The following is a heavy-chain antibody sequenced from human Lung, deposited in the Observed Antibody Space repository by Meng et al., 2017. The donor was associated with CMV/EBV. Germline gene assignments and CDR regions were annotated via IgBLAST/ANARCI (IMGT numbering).Heavy chain of an antibody. V-gene: IGHV1-18*01. CDR2: ISTYNGNT. J-gene: IGHJ4*02. Sequence: ASVKVSXKASGYSFSSYGVNWVRQAPGQGLEWLGWISTYNGNTNYAQKFEGRVTMTTDTSTSTAYMELRSLRSDDTAVYYCARDRWYYSSGNYYPYDFWGQGXLVTVSS. D-gene: IGHD3-10*01. CDR1: GYSFSSYG. CDR3: ARDRWYYSSGNYYPYDF.